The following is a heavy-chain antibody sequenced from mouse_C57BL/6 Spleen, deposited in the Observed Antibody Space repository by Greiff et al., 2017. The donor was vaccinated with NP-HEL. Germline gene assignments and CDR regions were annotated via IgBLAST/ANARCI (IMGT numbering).Heavy chain of an antibody. V-gene: IGHV1-61*01. J-gene: IGHJ4*01. CDR3: ARGNYFYYAMDY. CDR1: GYTFTSYW. D-gene: IGHD2-1*01. CDR2: IYPSDSET. Sequence: VQLQQPGAELVRPGSSVKLSCKASGYTFTSYWMDWVKQRPGQGLEWIGNIYPSDSETHYNQKFKDKATLTVDKSSSTAYMQLSSLTSEDSAVYYCARGNYFYYAMDYWGQGTSVTVSS.